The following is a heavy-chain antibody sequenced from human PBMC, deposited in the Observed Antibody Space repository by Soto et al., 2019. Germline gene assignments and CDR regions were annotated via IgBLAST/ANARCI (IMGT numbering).Heavy chain of an antibody. J-gene: IGHJ3*02. CDR2: ISSSSSTI. V-gene: IGHV3-48*01. Sequence: GGSLRLSCAASGFTFSSYSMNWVRQAPGKGLEWVSYISSSSSTIYYADSVKGRFTISRDNAKNSLYLQMNSLRAEDTAVYYCARGSGPGAFDIWGQGTMVTVSS. CDR1: GFTFSSYS. CDR3: ARGSGPGAFDI.